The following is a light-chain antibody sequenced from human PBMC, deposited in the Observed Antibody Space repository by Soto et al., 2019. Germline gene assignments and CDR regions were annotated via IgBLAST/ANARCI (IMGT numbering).Light chain of an antibody. CDR3: QQSYSSPPT. V-gene: IGKV1-39*01. CDR1: QSISNH. Sequence: DIQMTQSPSSLSASVEDRVIITCRASQSISNHLNWYQQKPGKAPKLLIFAASSLQSAVPSRFSGSRSGPDFTLTISSLQPEDFATYYCQQSYSSPPTFGQGTKVDI. CDR2: AAS. J-gene: IGKJ1*01.